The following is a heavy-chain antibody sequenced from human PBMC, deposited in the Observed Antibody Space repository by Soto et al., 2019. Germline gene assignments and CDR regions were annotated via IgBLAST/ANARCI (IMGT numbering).Heavy chain of an antibody. D-gene: IGHD3-22*01. V-gene: IGHV5-51*01. CDR3: TKLNGTSGYYVDYLDN. CDR2: IYPGDSDT. Sequence: PGESLKISCKGSGYSFSDYWIGWVRQQPGKGLEWMGIIYPGDSDTKYSPSFQGQVTISADKSISTAYLQWSSLKASDTAVYYCTKLNGTSGYYVDYLDNWGQGTLVTVSS. J-gene: IGHJ4*02. CDR1: GYSFSDYW.